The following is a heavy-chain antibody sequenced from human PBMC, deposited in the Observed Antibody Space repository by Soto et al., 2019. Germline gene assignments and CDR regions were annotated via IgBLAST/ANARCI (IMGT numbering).Heavy chain of an antibody. J-gene: IGHJ4*02. CDR2: ISGSGGST. V-gene: IGHV3-23*01. Sequence: GGSLRLSCAASGLAFSNFAMSWVRQATGKGLEWVSGISGSGGSTYYADSVKGRFTISRDNSKNTLYLQMNSMRAEDTAVYYCAKGGYFDYWGQGTLVTVSS. CDR1: GLAFSNFA. CDR3: AKGGYFDY.